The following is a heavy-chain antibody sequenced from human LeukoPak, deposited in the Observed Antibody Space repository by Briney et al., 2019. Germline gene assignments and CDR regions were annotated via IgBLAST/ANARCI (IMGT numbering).Heavy chain of an antibody. CDR3: ARAQWISGVVINGPKDY. CDR1: GFTFSSYW. J-gene: IGHJ4*02. Sequence: PGGSLRLSCAASGFTFSSYWMSWVRQSPGKGLEWVANIKHDGGERYYVDSVKGRFTISRDNAKNSLFLQMNTLRAEDTAVYYCARAQWISGVVINGPKDYWGQGTLVTVSS. V-gene: IGHV3-7*01. D-gene: IGHD3-3*01. CDR2: IKHDGGER.